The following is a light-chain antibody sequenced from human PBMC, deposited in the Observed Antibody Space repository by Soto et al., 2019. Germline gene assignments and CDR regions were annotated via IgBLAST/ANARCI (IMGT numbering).Light chain of an antibody. CDR2: EGT. J-gene: IGLJ3*02. V-gene: IGLV2-23*01. Sequence: QSALTQPACVSGSPGQSLTISCTGTSSDVGSDYLVSWYQQHPGTAPKLIIYEGTKRPSGVSDRFSGSRSGNTASLTISGLQTEDEGDYFCCSYGDFRTSWVFGGGTKLTVL. CDR1: SSDVGSDYL. CDR3: CSYGDFRTSWV.